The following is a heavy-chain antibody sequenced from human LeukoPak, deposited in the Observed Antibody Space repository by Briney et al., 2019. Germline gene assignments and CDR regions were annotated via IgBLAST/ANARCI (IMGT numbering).Heavy chain of an antibody. CDR2: IYTSGST. J-gene: IGHJ4*02. CDR1: GGSISSYY. CDR3: AREPAPAAGKGYYFDY. Sequence: SETLSLTCTVSGGSISSYYWSWIRQPAGKELEWIGRIYTSGSTNYNPSLKSRVTMSVDTSKNQFSLKLSSVTAADTAVYYCAREPAPAAGKGYYFDYWGQGTLVTVSS. D-gene: IGHD6-13*01. V-gene: IGHV4-4*07.